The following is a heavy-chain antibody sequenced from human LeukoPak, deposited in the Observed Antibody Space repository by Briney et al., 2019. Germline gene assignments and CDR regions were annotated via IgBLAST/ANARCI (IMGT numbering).Heavy chain of an antibody. D-gene: IGHD2-21*02. CDR2: IYYSGST. J-gene: IGHJ4*02. Sequence: SETLSLTCTVSGGSISSYYWSWIRQPPGKGLEWIGYIYYSGSTNYNPSLKGRVTISVDTPKNQFSLKLSSVTAADTAVYYCARAYCGGDCYSDYFDYWGQGTLVTVSS. CDR3: ARAYCGGDCYSDYFDY. CDR1: GGSISSYY. V-gene: IGHV4-59*12.